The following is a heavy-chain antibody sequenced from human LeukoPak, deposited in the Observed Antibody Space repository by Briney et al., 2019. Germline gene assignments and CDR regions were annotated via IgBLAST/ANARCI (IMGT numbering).Heavy chain of an antibody. D-gene: IGHD6-13*01. CDR1: GYTFTNYG. Sequence: GASVKVSCKTSGYTFTNYGITWVRQAPGQGREWMGWISAYNGNTNHAQKFQGRVTMTRDTSISTAYMELSRLRSDDTAVYYCARGPGGKQQLHYWGQGTLVTVSS. J-gene: IGHJ4*02. CDR2: ISAYNGNT. CDR3: ARGPGGKQQLHY. V-gene: IGHV1-18*01.